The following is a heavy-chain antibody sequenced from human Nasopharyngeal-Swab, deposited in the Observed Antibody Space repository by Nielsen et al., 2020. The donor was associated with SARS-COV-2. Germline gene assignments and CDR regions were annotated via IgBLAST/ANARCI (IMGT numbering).Heavy chain of an antibody. CDR2: IRSKANSYAT. Sequence: GESLKISCAASGFTFSGSAMHWVRQASGKGLEWVGRIRSKANSYATAYAASVKGRFTISRDDSKNTAYMQMNSLKTEETAVYYCTRHGGSSWTPYYFDYWGQGTLVTVSS. CDR3: TRHGGSSWTPYYFDY. D-gene: IGHD6-13*01. J-gene: IGHJ4*02. CDR1: GFTFSGSA. V-gene: IGHV3-73*01.